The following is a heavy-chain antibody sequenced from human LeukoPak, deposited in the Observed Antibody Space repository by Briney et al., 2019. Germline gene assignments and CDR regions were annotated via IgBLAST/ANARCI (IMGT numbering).Heavy chain of an antibody. J-gene: IGHJ5*02. CDR1: GYTFTSYD. D-gene: IGHD3-9*01. V-gene: IGHV1-8*01. CDR2: MNPNSGNT. Sequence: ASVKVSCKASGYTFTSYDINWVRQATGQGPEWMGWMNPNSGNTLYAQKFQGRVTMTRDTSINTAYMELSSLRSEDTAVYYCARAGVRYFDGLDHWGQGTLVTVSS. CDR3: ARAGVRYFDGLDH.